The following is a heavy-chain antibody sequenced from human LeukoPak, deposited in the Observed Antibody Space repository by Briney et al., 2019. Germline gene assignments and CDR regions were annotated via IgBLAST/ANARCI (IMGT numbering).Heavy chain of an antibody. CDR2: ISSSGSTI. CDR3: AKARARYSYGLDYFDY. Sequence: AGGSLRLSCAASGFTFSSYSMNWVRQAPEKGLEWVSYISSSGSTIYYADSVKGRFTISRDNARNSLSLQMNSLRAEDTAVYYCAKARARYSYGLDYFDYWGQGTLVTVSS. J-gene: IGHJ4*02. D-gene: IGHD5-18*01. CDR1: GFTFSSYS. V-gene: IGHV3-48*04.